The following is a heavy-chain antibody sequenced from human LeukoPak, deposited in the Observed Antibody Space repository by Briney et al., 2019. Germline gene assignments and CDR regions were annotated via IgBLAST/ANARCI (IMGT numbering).Heavy chain of an antibody. Sequence: PSETLSPTCAVYGGSFSGYYWSWIRQPTGKGLEWIGEINHSGSTNYNPSLKSRVTISVDTSKKQFSLKLSSVTAADTAVYYCARGLSAVVYWGQGTLVTVSS. V-gene: IGHV4-34*01. J-gene: IGHJ4*02. CDR1: GGSFSGYY. CDR2: INHSGST. CDR3: ARGLSAVVY. D-gene: IGHD3-16*02.